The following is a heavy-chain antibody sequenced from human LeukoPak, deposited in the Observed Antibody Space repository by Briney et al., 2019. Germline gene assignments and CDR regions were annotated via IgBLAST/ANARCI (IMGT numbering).Heavy chain of an antibody. V-gene: IGHV3-23*05. CDR1: GFTFSNYV. D-gene: IGHD3-22*01. Sequence: GGSLRLSCAASGFTFSNYVMGWVRQDPGKGLQWVSIINGSGSFTSYADSVKGRLTISRDNSKNTLYLQMNSLRAEDTAVYYCAKKGPTMIPGNYFDYWGQGTLVTVSS. CDR2: INGSGSFT. J-gene: IGHJ4*02. CDR3: AKKGPTMIPGNYFDY.